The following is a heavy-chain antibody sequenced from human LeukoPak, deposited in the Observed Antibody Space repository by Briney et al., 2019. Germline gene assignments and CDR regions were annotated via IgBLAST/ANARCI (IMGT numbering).Heavy chain of an antibody. CDR1: GGTFSSYA. D-gene: IGHD5-12*01. V-gene: IGHV1-69*06. CDR2: IIPIFGTA. Sequence: GASVKVSCKASGGTFSSYAISWVRQAPGQGLEWMGGIIPIFGTANYAQKFQGRVTITADKSTSTAYMELSSLRSEDTAVYYCAVATWGPLDYWGQGTLVTVSS. CDR3: AVATWGPLDY. J-gene: IGHJ4*02.